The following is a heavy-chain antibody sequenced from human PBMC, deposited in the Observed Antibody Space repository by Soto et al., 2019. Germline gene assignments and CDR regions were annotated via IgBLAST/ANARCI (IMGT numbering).Heavy chain of an antibody. CDR2: IIPIFGTA. V-gene: IGHV1-69*13. Sequence: SVKVTCKDSGGTFSSYAISWVRQAPGQGLEWMGGIIPIFGTANYAQKFQGRVTITADESTSTAYMELSSLRSEDTAVYYCARKGPVGSFDIWGQGTMVTVSS. CDR3: ARKGPVGSFDI. CDR1: GGTFSSYA. J-gene: IGHJ3*02. D-gene: IGHD6-25*01.